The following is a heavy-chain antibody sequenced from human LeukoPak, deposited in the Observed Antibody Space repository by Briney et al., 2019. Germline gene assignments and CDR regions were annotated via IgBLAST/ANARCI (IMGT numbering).Heavy chain of an antibody. CDR3: ARETSQKGAHYMDV. Sequence: PSETLSLTCAVSGGSISSSHYYWGWIRQPPGKGLEWIGTIFYSGSTYYNPSLKNRVTISIDTSKNQFSLKLSSVTAADTAVYYCARETSQKGAHYMDVWGKGTTVTISS. CDR1: GGSISSSHYY. J-gene: IGHJ6*03. CDR2: IFYSGST. D-gene: IGHD3-16*01. V-gene: IGHV4-39*07.